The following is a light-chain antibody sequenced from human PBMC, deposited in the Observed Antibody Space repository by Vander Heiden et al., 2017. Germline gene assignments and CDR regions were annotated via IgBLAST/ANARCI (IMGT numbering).Light chain of an antibody. CDR3: MQSTQFPIT. Sequence: PVTLGQPASILCRSSPSLVHSNGNTYLSWLQQRPGQPPRLLIYKISNSFSGVPDRFSGSGAGTDFTLKISRLEAEDVGTYYCMQSTQFPITFGQGTRLEIK. CDR2: KIS. CDR1: PSLVHSNGNTY. J-gene: IGKJ5*01. V-gene: IGKV2-24*01.